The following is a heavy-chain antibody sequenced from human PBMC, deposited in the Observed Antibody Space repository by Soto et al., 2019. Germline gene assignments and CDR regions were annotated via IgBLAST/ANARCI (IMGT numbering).Heavy chain of an antibody. Sequence: SVKVSCKASGDTFNIYTFNWVRQAPGQGLEWMGGIFAMFGSPHNAEKFQHRLTITADDSTTTVYMELSDLRSEDTAVYYYATNGSSVVLDSWGQGTLVTVSS. J-gene: IGHJ4*02. CDR3: ATNGSSVVLDS. D-gene: IGHD3-10*01. CDR2: IFAMFGSP. CDR1: GDTFNIYT. V-gene: IGHV1-69*13.